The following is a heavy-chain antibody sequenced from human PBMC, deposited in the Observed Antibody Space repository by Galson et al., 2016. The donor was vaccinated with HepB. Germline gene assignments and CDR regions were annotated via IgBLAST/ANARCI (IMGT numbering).Heavy chain of an antibody. V-gene: IGHV3-53*01. Sequence: SLRLSCAASGFTVSRNHMSWVRQAPGKGLEWVSVISKDGGTYYADSVKGRFTISRDHSKNTLYVQMNSLRAEDTAVYYCARDDTSNCYGGNKCAFDIWGQGTMVTVSS. CDR3: ARDDTSNCYGGNKCAFDI. CDR2: ISKDGGT. D-gene: IGHD4-23*01. CDR1: GFTVSRNH. J-gene: IGHJ3*02.